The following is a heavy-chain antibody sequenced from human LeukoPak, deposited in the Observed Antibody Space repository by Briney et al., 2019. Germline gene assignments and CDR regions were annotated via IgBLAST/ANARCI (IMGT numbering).Heavy chain of an antibody. CDR3: AKVDAVMALKSFAFDM. Sequence: PGGSLRLSCVASGFTFSNYAMSWVRQAPGKGLEWVSTISASGGSTFYAHSVKGRFTISRGNSKNTLYLQMTSLSAEATAIYYCAKVDAVMALKSFAFDMWGQGTMVTVSS. V-gene: IGHV3-23*01. J-gene: IGHJ3*02. CDR1: GFTFSNYA. CDR2: ISASGGST. D-gene: IGHD5-18*01.